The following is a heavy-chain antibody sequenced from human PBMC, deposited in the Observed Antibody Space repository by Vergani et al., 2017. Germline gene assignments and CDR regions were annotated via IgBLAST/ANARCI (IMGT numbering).Heavy chain of an antibody. CDR1: GFTFSSYS. J-gene: IGHJ4*02. V-gene: IGHV3-21*04. CDR2: ISSSSSYI. Sequence: EVQLLESGGGLVQPGGSLRLSCAASGFTFSSYSMNWVRQAPGKGLEWVSSISSSSSYIYYADSVKGRFTISRDNAKNSLYLQMNSLRAEDTAVYYCAKYLERGIQVWGGDYWGQGTLVTVSS. CDR3: AKYLERGIQVWGGDY. D-gene: IGHD5-18*01.